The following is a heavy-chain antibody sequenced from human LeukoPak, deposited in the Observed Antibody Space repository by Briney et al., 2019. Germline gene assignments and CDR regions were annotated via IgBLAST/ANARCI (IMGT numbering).Heavy chain of an antibody. CDR1: GFTFSSYS. CDR3: ARDRDKVVRAPVAFDI. CDR2: ISSSSSYI. D-gene: IGHD2-21*01. V-gene: IGHV3-21*01. J-gene: IGHJ3*02. Sequence: GGSLRLSCAASGFTFSSYSMNWVRQAPGKGLEWVSSISSSSSYIYYADSVKGRFTISRDNAKNSLYLQMNSLRAEDTAVYYCARDRDKVVRAPVAFDIWGQGTMVTVSS.